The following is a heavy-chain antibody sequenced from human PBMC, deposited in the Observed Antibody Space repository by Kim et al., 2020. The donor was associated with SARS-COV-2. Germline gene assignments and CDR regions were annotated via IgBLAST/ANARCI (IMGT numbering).Heavy chain of an antibody. CDR1: GGSISSYY. Sequence: SETLSLTCTVSGGSISSYYWSWIRQPPGKGLEWIGFVYYSGTSNYNPSLNGRVTISVDTSKNQFSLKLTSVTASDTAVYYCARHQAGSSKAQDSWGQGTL. CDR2: VYYSGTS. D-gene: IGHD6-13*01. CDR3: ARHQAGSSKAQDS. V-gene: IGHV4-59*08. J-gene: IGHJ4*02.